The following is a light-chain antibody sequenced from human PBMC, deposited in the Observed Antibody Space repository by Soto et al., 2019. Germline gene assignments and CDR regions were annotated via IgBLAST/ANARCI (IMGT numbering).Light chain of an antibody. CDR1: QSVSSSY. CDR3: QQYGSSPRT. V-gene: IGKV3-20*01. CDR2: GAS. Sequence: EILLTQSPVTLSLSPGERATLSCRASQSVSSSYLAWYQQKHGQAPRLLIYGASSRATGIPDRFSGSGSGTDFTLTISRLEPEDFAVYYCQQYGSSPRTFGQGTKVEIK. J-gene: IGKJ1*01.